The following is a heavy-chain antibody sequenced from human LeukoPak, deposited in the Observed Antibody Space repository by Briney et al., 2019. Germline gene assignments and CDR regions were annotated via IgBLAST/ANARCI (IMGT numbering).Heavy chain of an antibody. CDR2: INPSSGDT. Sequence: GASVKVSCKPSGYSFTAYHLHWVRQAPGQGLEWMGWINPSSGDTRYAQTFQGRATMTRDTSISTAYMELDSLTSDDTAVYFCARIGTMIFGDYWGQGTLVIVSS. CDR1: GYSFTAYH. V-gene: IGHV1-2*02. D-gene: IGHD3/OR15-3a*01. J-gene: IGHJ4*02. CDR3: ARIGTMIFGDY.